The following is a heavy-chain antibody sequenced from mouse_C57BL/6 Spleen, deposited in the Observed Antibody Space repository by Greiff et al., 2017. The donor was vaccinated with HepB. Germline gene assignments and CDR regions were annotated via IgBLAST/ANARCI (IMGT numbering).Heavy chain of an antibody. CDR3: ARRSMITTRNYYAMDY. V-gene: IGHV5-17*01. CDR1: GFTFSDYG. D-gene: IGHD2-4*01. J-gene: IGHJ4*01. Sequence: EVQLMESGGGLVKPGGSLKLSCAASGFTFSDYGMHWVRQAPEKGLEWVAYISSGSSTIYYADTVKGRFTISRDNAKNTLFLQMTSLRSEDTAMYYCARRSMITTRNYYAMDYWGQGTSVTVSS. CDR2: ISSGSSTI.